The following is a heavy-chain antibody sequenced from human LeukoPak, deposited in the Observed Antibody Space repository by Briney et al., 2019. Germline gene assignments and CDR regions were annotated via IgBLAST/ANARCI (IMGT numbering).Heavy chain of an antibody. J-gene: IGHJ4*02. CDR1: GGSISPHY. CDR3: ARGSGPVDY. D-gene: IGHD3-3*01. Sequence: PSETLSLTCTVSGGSISPHYWSWIRQPPGKRLEWIREINHSGSTNYNPSLKSRVTISVDTSKNQFSLKLSSVTAADTAVYYCARGSGPVDYWGQGTLVTVSS. V-gene: IGHV4-34*01. CDR2: INHSGST.